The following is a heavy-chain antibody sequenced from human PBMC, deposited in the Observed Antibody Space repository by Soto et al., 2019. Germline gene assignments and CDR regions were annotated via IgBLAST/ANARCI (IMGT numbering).Heavy chain of an antibody. CDR3: ARVRVYSVVVAAENWFDP. CDR2: IYYSGST. D-gene: IGHD2-15*01. J-gene: IGHJ5*02. V-gene: IGHV4-59*01. Sequence: PSETLSLPCTVSGGSISSYYWSWIRQPPGKGLEWIGYIYYSGSTNYNPSLKSRVTISVDTSKNQFSLKLSSVTAADTAVYYCARVRVYSVVVAAENWFDPWGQGTLVTVSS. CDR1: GGSISSYY.